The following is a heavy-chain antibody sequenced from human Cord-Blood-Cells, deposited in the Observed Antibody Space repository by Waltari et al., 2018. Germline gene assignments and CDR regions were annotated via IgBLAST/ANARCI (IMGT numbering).Heavy chain of an antibody. CDR2: IYHSGST. CDR3: ARSIYDYNYYYGMDV. J-gene: IGHJ6*02. CDR1: GGSISSGGYS. Sequence: QLQLQESGSGLVKPSQTLSLTCAVSGGSISSGGYSWSWIRQPPGKGLEWIGYIYHSGSTYYTPSLKSRVTISVDRSKNQFSLKLSSVTAADTAVYYCARSIYDYNYYYGMDVWGQGTTVTVSS. D-gene: IGHD5-12*01. V-gene: IGHV4-30-2*01.